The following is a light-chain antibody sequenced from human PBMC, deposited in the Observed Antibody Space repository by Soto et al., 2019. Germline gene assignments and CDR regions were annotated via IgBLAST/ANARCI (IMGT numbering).Light chain of an antibody. V-gene: IGKV1-9*01. CDR2: AAS. J-gene: IGKJ5*01. CDR3: HQLDSFPIT. CDR1: QGISSY. Sequence: IQLTQSPSSLSASVGDRVTITCRASQGISSYLAWYQQKPGKAPKLLIYAASTLQSGVPSRFSGSGSVTDFTLTISSLQPEDFATYYCHQLDSFPITFGQGTRLEIK.